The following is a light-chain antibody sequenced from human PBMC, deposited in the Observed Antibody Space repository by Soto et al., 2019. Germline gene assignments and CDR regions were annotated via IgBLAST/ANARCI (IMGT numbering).Light chain of an antibody. V-gene: IGKV3-20*01. CDR3: QQYASSPYT. CDR2: GAF. J-gene: IGKJ2*01. CDR1: QSVSNNY. Sequence: EIVLTQSPGTLSLSPGERATLSCRASQSVSNNYLAWYQQKPGQAPRLLIYGAFTGATGIPDRFSGSGSGTDFTLTISRLEPEDFAVYYCQQYASSPYTFGQGTKVDIK.